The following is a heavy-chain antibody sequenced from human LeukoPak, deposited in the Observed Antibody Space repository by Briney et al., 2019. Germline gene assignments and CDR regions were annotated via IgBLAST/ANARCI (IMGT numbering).Heavy chain of an antibody. CDR2: IYHSGST. D-gene: IGHD1-14*01. CDR1: GGSISSSSYY. CDR3: ARDTRTWRYGVQWDY. V-gene: IGHV4-39*07. J-gene: IGHJ4*02. Sequence: SETLSLTCTVSGGSISSSSYYWGWIRQPPGKGLEWIGSIYHSGSTNYNPSLKSRVTISVDKSKNQFFLKLSSVTAADTAVYYCARDTRTWRYGVQWDYWGQGTLVTVSS.